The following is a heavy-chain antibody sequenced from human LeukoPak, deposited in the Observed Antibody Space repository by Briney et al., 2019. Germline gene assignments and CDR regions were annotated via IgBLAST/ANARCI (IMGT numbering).Heavy chain of an antibody. CDR1: GFTFSSYA. V-gene: IGHV3-48*01. Sequence: GGSLRLSCAASGFTFSSYAMHWVRQAPGKGLEWVSYISSSSSTIYYADSVKGRFTISRDNAKNSLYLQMNSLRAEDTAVYYCARTYYYDSSGYPIYYYYYYMDVWGKGTTVTVSS. CDR3: ARTYYYDSSGYPIYYYYYYMDV. CDR2: ISSSSSTI. J-gene: IGHJ6*03. D-gene: IGHD3-22*01.